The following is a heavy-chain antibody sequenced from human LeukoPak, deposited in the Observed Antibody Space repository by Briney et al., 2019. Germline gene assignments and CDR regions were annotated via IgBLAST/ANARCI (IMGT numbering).Heavy chain of an antibody. CDR2: INHSGST. CDR1: GGSFSGYY. J-gene: IGHJ6*03. Sequence: SETLSLTCAVYGGSFSGYYWSWIRQPPGKGLEWIGEINHSGSTNYNPSLKSRVTISVDTSKNQFSLKLSSVTAADTAVYYCARGFGSGSYYNGYYYYMDVWGKGTTVTVSS. CDR3: ARGFGSGSYYNGYYYYMDV. V-gene: IGHV4-34*01. D-gene: IGHD3-10*01.